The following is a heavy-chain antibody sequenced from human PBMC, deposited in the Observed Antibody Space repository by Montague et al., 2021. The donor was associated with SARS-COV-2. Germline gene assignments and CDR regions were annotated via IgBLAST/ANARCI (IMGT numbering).Heavy chain of an antibody. CDR3: ARGMIRGVTSAFDY. Sequence: SETLSLTCTVSGGSIRSSGYYWGWIRQPPGKELEWIGNIYYSGSTYYNPSLQSRGTISVDTSKNHLSLSLGSVTAAAAAGYFCARGMIRGVTSAFDYWGQGTQVTVSS. CDR2: IYYSGST. D-gene: IGHD3-10*01. CDR1: GGSIRSSGYY. V-gene: IGHV4-39*02. J-gene: IGHJ4*02.